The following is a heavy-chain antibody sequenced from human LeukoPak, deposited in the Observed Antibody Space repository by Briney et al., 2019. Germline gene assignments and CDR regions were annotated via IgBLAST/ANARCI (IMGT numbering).Heavy chain of an antibody. D-gene: IGHD1-26*01. J-gene: IGHJ5*02. CDR3: AKDLGYSTSLGWFDP. CDR1: GFTYSNYA. CDR2: ISGSTDST. Sequence: GGSLRLSCAASGFTYSNYAMNWVRQAPGEGLEWVSGISGSTDSTYYADSVKGRFTISRDNSKNTLYLQMNSLRAEDTAVYYCAKDLGYSTSLGWFDPWGQGTLVTVSS. V-gene: IGHV3-23*01.